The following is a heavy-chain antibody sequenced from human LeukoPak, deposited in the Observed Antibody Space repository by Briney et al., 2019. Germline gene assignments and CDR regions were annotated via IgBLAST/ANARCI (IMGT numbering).Heavy chain of an antibody. Sequence: GSLRLSCAASGFTVSSNYMSWVRQAPGKGLEWVSVIYSGGSTYYADSVKGRFTISRDNSKNTLYLQMNSLRAEDTAVYYCARTLRWSPFDSWGQGTLVTVS. CDR2: IYSGGST. CDR1: GFTVSSNY. J-gene: IGHJ4*02. V-gene: IGHV3-53*01. D-gene: IGHD4-23*01. CDR3: ARTLRWSPFDS.